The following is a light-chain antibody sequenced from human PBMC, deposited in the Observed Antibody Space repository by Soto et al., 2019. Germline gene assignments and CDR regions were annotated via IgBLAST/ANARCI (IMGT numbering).Light chain of an antibody. J-gene: IGKJ2*01. CDR3: MQALQSYT. CDR2: LGS. Sequence: DIVMTQSPLSLPVTPGEPASISCRSSQSLLHSNGYNYLDWYLQKPGQSPQLLIYLGSNRASGVPDRLSGSRSGTDFTLKISRVEAEDVGGYYCMQALQSYTFGQGTKLEIK. CDR1: QSLLHSNGYNY. V-gene: IGKV2-28*01.